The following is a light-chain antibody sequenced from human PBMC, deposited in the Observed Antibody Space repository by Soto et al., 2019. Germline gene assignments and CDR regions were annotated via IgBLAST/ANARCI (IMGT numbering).Light chain of an antibody. CDR1: QGIRSY. CDR2: AAS. CDR3: QQRSNWPRFP. J-gene: IGKJ3*01. Sequence: DIQLTQSPSFLSASVGDRVTITCRASQGIRSYLAWYQQKPVKAPKLLIYAASTLQSGVPSRFSGSGSGTEFTLTISSLQPEALAVYYCQQRSNWPRFPFGPGTKVDI. V-gene: IGKV1-9*01.